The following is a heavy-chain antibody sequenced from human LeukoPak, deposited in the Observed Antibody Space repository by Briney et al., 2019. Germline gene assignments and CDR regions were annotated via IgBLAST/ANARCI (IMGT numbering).Heavy chain of an antibody. Sequence: SETLSLTCTVSGVSITSDYWSWIRQPPGKELEWIGYIYTGGNAIYNPSLKSRVTISVGTSKNQFSLKLTSVTAADAAVYYCTRSSTYFGSFDPWGQGTWSPSPQ. CDR3: TRSSTYFGSFDP. CDR2: IYTGGNA. D-gene: IGHD3-10*01. CDR1: GVSITSDY. V-gene: IGHV4-4*09. J-gene: IGHJ5*02.